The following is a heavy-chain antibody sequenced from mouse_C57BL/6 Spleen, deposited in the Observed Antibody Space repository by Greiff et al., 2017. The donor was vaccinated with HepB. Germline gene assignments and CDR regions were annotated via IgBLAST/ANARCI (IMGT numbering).Heavy chain of an antibody. CDR1: GFTFSDYG. Sequence: EVKLTESGGGLVKPGGSLKLSCAASGFTFSDYGMHWVRQAPEKGLEWVAYISSGSSTIYYADTVKGRFTISRDNAKNTLFLQMTSRRSEDTAMYYCARDYGTPFDYWGQGPTLTVSS. V-gene: IGHV5-17*01. D-gene: IGHD1-1*01. CDR2: ISSGSSTI. J-gene: IGHJ2*01. CDR3: ARDYGTPFDY.